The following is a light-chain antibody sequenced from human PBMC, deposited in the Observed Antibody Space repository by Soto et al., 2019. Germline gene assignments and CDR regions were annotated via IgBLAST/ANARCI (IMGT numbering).Light chain of an antibody. Sequence: QSVLTQPPSASGTPGQRVTISCSGSSSNIGSNTVNWYQQLPGTAPKLLIYSNNQRPSGAPDRFSGSKSGTSASLAISGLQSEDEADYYCAAWDDSLTVVFGGGIKLTVL. CDR2: SNN. CDR3: AAWDDSLTVV. CDR1: SSNIGSNT. J-gene: IGLJ2*01. V-gene: IGLV1-44*01.